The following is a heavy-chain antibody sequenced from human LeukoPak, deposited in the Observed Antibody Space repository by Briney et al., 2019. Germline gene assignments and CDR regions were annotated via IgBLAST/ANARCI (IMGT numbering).Heavy chain of an antibody. J-gene: IGHJ4*02. CDR2: ISYDGSNK. CDR1: GFTFNSYA. CDR3: ARDVGRGKAVAGNFDY. V-gene: IGHV3-30*04. D-gene: IGHD6-19*01. Sequence: GGSLRLSCAASGFTFNSYAMHWVRQAPGKGLEWVAVISYDGSNKYYADSVKGRFTISRDNSKNTLYLQMNSLRAEDTAVYYCARDVGRGKAVAGNFDYWGQGTLVTVSS.